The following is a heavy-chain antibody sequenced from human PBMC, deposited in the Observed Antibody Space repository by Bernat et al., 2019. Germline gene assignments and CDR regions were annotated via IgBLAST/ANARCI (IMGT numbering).Heavy chain of an antibody. CDR3: ATEETAQTIAVAGTDY. J-gene: IGHJ4*02. D-gene: IGHD6-19*01. V-gene: IGHV3-15*07. CDR1: GFTFTNAW. Sequence: EVQLVESGGGLVKPGGSLRLSYEASGFTFTNAWMIWVRQAPGKGLEWVGRIKSKNSGGTTDYAAPVKGRFTISRDDSKNTLYLQMNSLKTEDTAVYYCATEETAQTIAVAGTDYWGQGTLVTVSS. CDR2: IKSKNSGGTT.